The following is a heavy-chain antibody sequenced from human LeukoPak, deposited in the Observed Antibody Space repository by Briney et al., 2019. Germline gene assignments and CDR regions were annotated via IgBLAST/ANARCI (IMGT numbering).Heavy chain of an antibody. CDR2: NHFSGTI. V-gene: IGHV4-31*03. D-gene: IGHD5-18*01. Sequence: SETLSLTCTVSGASISGTGYYWAWPRHHPGEGLEWLVFNHFSGTIYYNPSLRSRLIISADTAKNQMSLKLSSMTAADTAVYYCAARGDTAKEGKYWGQGTQVTVSS. CDR3: AARGDTAKEGKY. J-gene: IGHJ4*02. CDR1: GASISGTGYY.